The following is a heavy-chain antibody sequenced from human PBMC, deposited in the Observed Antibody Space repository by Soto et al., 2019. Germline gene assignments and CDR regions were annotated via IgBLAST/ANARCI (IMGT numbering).Heavy chain of an antibody. V-gene: IGHV3-21*02. D-gene: IGHD3-22*01. CDR2: ITSKTDDQ. Sequence: EVRLVESGGGLVKPGGSLRLSCAASGFTFNKYSMNWVRQAPGKGLEWVSSITSKTDDQYYADSVKGRFIISRDNTNNSLSLQVTSLRDEDTAVYYCARDLMPNDRGLGDLAYWGQGTLVTVSS. CDR3: ARDLMPNDRGLGDLAY. CDR1: GFTFNKYS. J-gene: IGHJ4*02.